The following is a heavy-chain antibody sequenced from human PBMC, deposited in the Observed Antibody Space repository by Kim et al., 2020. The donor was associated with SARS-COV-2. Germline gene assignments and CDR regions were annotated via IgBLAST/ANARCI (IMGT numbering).Heavy chain of an antibody. CDR3: RGGIRDYDY. CDR1: GFTFSSYG. D-gene: IGHD3-10*01. CDR2: ISYDGSNK. Sequence: GGSLRLSCAASGFTFSSYGMHWVRQAPGKGLEWVAVISYDGSNKYYADSVKGRFTISRDNSKNTLYLQMNSLRAEDTAVYYCRGGIRDYDYWCQGTRVT. V-gene: IGHV3-30*03. J-gene: IGHJ4*02.